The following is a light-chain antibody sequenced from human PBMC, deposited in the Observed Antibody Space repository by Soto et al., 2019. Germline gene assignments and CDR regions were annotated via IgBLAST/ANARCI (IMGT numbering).Light chain of an antibody. Sequence: DIQMTQSPSTLSASVGDRVTITCRASKSIGRFLAWYQHQPGKAPKLLIYDASTLESGVPSRFSGTGSGTEFTFSITSLQPEDFGTYYCQQCYMGWTFGQGTKVDFK. CDR2: DAS. V-gene: IGKV1-5*01. CDR1: KSIGRF. CDR3: QQCYMGWT. J-gene: IGKJ1*01.